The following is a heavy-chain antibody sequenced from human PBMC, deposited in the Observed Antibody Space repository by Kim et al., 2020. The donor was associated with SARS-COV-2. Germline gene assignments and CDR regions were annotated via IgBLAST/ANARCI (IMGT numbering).Heavy chain of an antibody. J-gene: IGHJ3*02. Sequence: YAASVKGRFTISRDNSKNTLYLQMNSLRAEDTAVYYCAKEHLADPLPAGIWGQGTMVTVSS. V-gene: IGHV3-23*01. CDR3: AKEHLADPLPAGI.